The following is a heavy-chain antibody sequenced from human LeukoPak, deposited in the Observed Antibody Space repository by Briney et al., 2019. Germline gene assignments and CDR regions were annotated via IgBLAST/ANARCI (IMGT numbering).Heavy chain of an antibody. CDR1: GGTFSSYA. D-gene: IGHD3-10*01. J-gene: IGHJ6*02. CDR2: IIPILGIA. V-gene: IGHV1-69*04. CDR3: ASAGSGSSYYYGMDV. Sequence: SVKVSCKASGGTFSSYAISWVRQAPGQGLEGMGRIIPILGIANYAQKFQGRVTITADKSTSTAYMELSSLRSEDTAVYYCASAGSGSSYYYGMDVWGQGTTVTVSS.